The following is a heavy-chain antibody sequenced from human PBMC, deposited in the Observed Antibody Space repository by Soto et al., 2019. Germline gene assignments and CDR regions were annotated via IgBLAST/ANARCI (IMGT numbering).Heavy chain of an antibody. CDR2: ISAYNGNT. D-gene: IGHD6-19*01. CDR1: GYTFTSYG. J-gene: IGHJ4*02. Sequence: QVQLVQSGAEVKKPGASVKVSCKASGYTFTSYGISWVRQAPGQGLEWMGWISAYNGNTNYAQKLQGAVTMATDTPTSTADRELRSLRSDNTAVYYCARWDSSGSRAADEVRDYWLQGTLVTVSS. CDR3: ARWDSSGSRAADEVRDY. V-gene: IGHV1-18*01.